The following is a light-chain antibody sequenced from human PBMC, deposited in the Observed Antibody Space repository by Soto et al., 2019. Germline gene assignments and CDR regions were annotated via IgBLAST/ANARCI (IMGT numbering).Light chain of an antibody. CDR1: NSDVGGYNS. CDR3: SSYTTSSTLV. Sequence: QSVLTQPASVSGSPGQSITISCTGTNSDVGGYNSVSWYQQHPDKAPKLMIYEVSSRPSGVSGRFSGFKSSNTASLTISGLQSEDEADYYCSSYTTSSTLVFGTGTKVTV. J-gene: IGLJ1*01. V-gene: IGLV2-14*01. CDR2: EVS.